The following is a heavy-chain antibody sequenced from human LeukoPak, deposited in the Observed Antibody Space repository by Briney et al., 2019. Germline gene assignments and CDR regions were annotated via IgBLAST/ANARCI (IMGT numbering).Heavy chain of an antibody. J-gene: IGHJ6*03. CDR2: IKQDGSEK. CDR3: ARDRSSSSGYYYYYMDV. Sequence: GGSLRLSCAASGFTFSNYWMSWVRQAPGKGLEWVANIKQDGSEKYYVDSVKGRFTISRDNAKNSLYLQMNSLRAEDTAVYYCARDRSSSSGYYYYYMDVWGKGTTVTVSS. CDR1: GFTFSNYW. V-gene: IGHV3-7*01. D-gene: IGHD6-6*01.